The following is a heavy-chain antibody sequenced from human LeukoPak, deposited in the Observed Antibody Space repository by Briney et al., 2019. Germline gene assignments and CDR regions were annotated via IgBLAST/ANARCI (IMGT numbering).Heavy chain of an antibody. Sequence: GGSLRLACAPSASTFISSGIHWVSHAAGNGLEWVTVIRVDGNNKYYADFVKGRFTISRDNSKNTLYLQMTSLRAEATAVYYCSKGRGNSYGNFHYWGQGTLVTVSS. D-gene: IGHD5-18*01. CDR2: IRVDGNNK. CDR1: ASTFISSG. V-gene: IGHV3-30*02. CDR3: SKGRGNSYGNFHY. J-gene: IGHJ4*02.